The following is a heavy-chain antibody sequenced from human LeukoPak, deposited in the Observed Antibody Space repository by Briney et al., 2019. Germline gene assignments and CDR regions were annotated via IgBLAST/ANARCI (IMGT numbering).Heavy chain of an antibody. D-gene: IGHD3-10*01. Sequence: GGSLRLSCAASGFTFSSYATSGVRHAPGKGLEWGSAISCRGGSTYYADSVKGRFTIYRDNSKNTLYLQMSRLRAEDTAVYYCAKRGNYYGSVTEYMDVWGKGTTVTVS. CDR3: AKRGNYYGSVTEYMDV. J-gene: IGHJ6*03. V-gene: IGHV3-23*01. CDR2: ISCRGGST. CDR1: GFTFSSYA.